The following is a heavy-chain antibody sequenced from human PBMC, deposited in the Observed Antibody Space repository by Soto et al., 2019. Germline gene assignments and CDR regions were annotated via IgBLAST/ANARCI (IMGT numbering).Heavy chain of an antibody. J-gene: IGHJ4*02. CDR2: ISAYNGNT. CDR1: GYTFTSYG. V-gene: IGHV1-18*01. D-gene: IGHD3-3*01. Sequence: SVKVSCKASGYTFTSYGISWVRQAPGQGLEWMGWISAYNGNTNYAQKLQGRVTMTTDTSTSTAYMELRSLRSDDTAVYYCARGIFPYYDFWSGLEHFDYWGQGTLVTVSS. CDR3: ARGIFPYYDFWSGLEHFDY.